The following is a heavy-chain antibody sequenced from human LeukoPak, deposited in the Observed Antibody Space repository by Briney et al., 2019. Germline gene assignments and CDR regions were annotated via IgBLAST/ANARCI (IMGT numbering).Heavy chain of an antibody. J-gene: IGHJ6*04. CDR1: GFTFSSFA. D-gene: IGHD3-10*01. CDR2: ISSSSSYI. Sequence: GGSLRLSCSASGFTFSSFAIHWVRQAPGKGLEWVSSISSSSSYIYYADSVKGRFTISRDNAKNSLYLQMNSLRAEDTAVYYCAREFMVRGVIISWGKGTTVTVSS. V-gene: IGHV3-21*01. CDR3: AREFMVRGVIIS.